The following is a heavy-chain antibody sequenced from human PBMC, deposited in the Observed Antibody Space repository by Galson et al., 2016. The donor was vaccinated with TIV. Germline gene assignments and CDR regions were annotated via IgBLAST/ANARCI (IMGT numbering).Heavy chain of an antibody. J-gene: IGHJ6*02. Sequence: SLRLSCADSGFTFSNFAMHWVRQAPGKGLEWVSSISATGGSTYYADSVKGRFTTSRDNSKDQLYLQMNSLRAEDTAVYYCAKTIAVSGVLINYFYYGMDVWGHGTTVSVSS. D-gene: IGHD3-3*01. CDR1: GFTFSNFA. V-gene: IGHV3-23*01. CDR3: AKTIAVSGVLINYFYYGMDV. CDR2: ISATGGST.